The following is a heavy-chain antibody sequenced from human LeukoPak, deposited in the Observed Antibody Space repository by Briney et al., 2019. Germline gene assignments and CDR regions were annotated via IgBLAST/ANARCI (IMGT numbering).Heavy chain of an antibody. CDR2: ISGRGDYM. CDR1: GFTPSSYT. D-gene: IGHD3-10*01. Sequence: GGSLRLSCAGSGFTPSSYTMNWVRQAPGKGLEWVASISGRGDYMYYADSVKGRFTISRDDSKNTVYLQMNSLGVDDTALYYCARGPDPVVRGPRRAFDLWGQGTMVTVSS. J-gene: IGHJ3*01. CDR3: ARGPDPVVRGPRRAFDL. V-gene: IGHV3-21*01.